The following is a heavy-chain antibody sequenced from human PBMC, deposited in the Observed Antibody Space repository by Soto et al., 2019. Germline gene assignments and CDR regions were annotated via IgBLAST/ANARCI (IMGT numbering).Heavy chain of an antibody. V-gene: IGHV4-59*01. CDR1: GGSISSYY. CDR3: ARDKITGLFDY. J-gene: IGHJ4*02. CDR2: IYYSGST. Sequence: SETLSLTCTVSGGSISSYYWSCIRQPPGKGPEWIGYIYYSGSTNYNPSLKSRVTISVDTSKNQFSLKLSSVTAADTAVYYCARDKITGLFDYWGQGTLVTVSS. D-gene: IGHD2-8*02.